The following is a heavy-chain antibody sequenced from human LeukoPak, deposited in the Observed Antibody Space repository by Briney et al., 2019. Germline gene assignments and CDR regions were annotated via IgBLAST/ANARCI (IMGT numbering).Heavy chain of an antibody. CDR3: ARSPPALLRFNPYYMDV. V-gene: IGHV3-48*01. D-gene: IGHD3-3*01. CDR1: GFTFSSYS. Sequence: PGGSLRLSCAASGFTFSSYSMNWVRQAPGKGLEWVSYISSSSSTIYYADSVKGRFTISRDNAKNSLYLQMNSLRAEDTAVYYCARSPPALLRFNPYYMDVWGKGTTVTVSS. CDR2: ISSSSSTI. J-gene: IGHJ6*03.